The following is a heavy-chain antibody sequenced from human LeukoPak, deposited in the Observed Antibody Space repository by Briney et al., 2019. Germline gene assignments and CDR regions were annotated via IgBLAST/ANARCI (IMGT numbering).Heavy chain of an antibody. CDR1: GGSISSSSYY. Sequence: SETLSLTCTVSGGSISSSSYYWGWIRQPPGKGLEWIGRIYTSGSTNYNPSLKSRVTMSVDTSKNQFSLKLSSVTAADTAVYYCARARGYYGSGSYYNYYYYYMDVWGKGTTVTISS. V-gene: IGHV4-39*07. CDR2: IYTSGST. J-gene: IGHJ6*03. D-gene: IGHD3-10*01. CDR3: ARARGYYGSGSYYNYYYYYMDV.